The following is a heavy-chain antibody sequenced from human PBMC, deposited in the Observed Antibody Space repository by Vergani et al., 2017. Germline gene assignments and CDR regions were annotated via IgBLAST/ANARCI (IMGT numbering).Heavy chain of an antibody. CDR3: ARGHRFCSSTSCYRARYYYYYMDV. Sequence: QVQLQQWGAGLLKPSETLSLTCAVYGGSFSGYYWSWIRQPPGKGLEWIGEINHSGSTNYNPSLKSRVTISVDTSKNQFSLKLSSLTAADTAVYYCARGHRFCSSTSCYRARYYYYYMDVWGKGTTVTVSS. CDR1: GGSFSGYY. CDR2: INHSGST. V-gene: IGHV4-34*01. D-gene: IGHD2-2*02. J-gene: IGHJ6*03.